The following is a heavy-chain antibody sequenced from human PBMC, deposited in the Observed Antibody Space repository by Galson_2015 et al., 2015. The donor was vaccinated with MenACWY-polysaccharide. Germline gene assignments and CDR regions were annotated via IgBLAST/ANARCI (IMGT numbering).Heavy chain of an antibody. CDR2: IQSDGSNK. D-gene: IGHD2-2*01. Sequence: SLRLSCAASGCRFSNSGMRWVRQAPGTGLERVAVIQSDGSNKVYADSVKGRFTISRDNSKNTGFLEMNTLGVEDTAVYYCAREGSRIVFHAFDIWGQGTMVTVSS. CDR3: AREGSRIVFHAFDI. CDR1: GCRFSNSG. V-gene: IGHV3-33*01. J-gene: IGHJ3*02.